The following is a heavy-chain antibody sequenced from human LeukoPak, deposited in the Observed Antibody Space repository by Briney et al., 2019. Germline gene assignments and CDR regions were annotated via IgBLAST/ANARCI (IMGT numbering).Heavy chain of an antibody. CDR3: ARDLITMVRGFDY. Sequence: GASVKVPCKASGYTFTGYSMHWVRQAPGQGLEWMGWINPNSGGTNYAQKFQGRVTMTTDTSISTAYMELSRLRSDDTAVYYCARDLITMVRGFDYWGQGTLVTVSS. J-gene: IGHJ4*02. D-gene: IGHD3-10*01. CDR1: GYTFTGYS. CDR2: INPNSGGT. V-gene: IGHV1-2*02.